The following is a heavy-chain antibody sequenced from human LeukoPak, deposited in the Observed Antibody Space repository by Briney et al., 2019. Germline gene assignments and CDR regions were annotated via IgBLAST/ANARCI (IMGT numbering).Heavy chain of an antibody. J-gene: IGHJ5*02. CDR1: GGSISSSYYY. CDR2: VYYSGST. Sequence: ASETLSLTCSVSGGSISSSYYYWGWIRQPPGKGLEWIGSVYYSGSTYHNPSLKSRVTISVDTSKNQFSLKLNSVTAADTAVYYCARHLTAVAWVVRFDPWGQGTLVTVSS. D-gene: IGHD6-19*01. CDR3: ARHLTAVAWVVRFDP. V-gene: IGHV4-39*01.